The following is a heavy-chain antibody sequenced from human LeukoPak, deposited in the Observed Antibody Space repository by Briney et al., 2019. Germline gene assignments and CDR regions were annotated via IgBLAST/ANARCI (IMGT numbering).Heavy chain of an antibody. CDR1: GFTLSDYY. CDR3: ARDRGCSSTSCYRHYYYGMDV. V-gene: IGHV3-11*01. D-gene: IGHD2-2*01. Sequence: GGSLRLSCAASGFTLSDYYMSWIRQAPGKGLEWVSYISSSGSAIYYADSVKGRFTISRDNAKNSLYLQMNSLRAEDTAVYYCARDRGCSSTSCYRHYYYGMDVWGQGTTVTVSS. CDR2: ISSSGSAI. J-gene: IGHJ6*02.